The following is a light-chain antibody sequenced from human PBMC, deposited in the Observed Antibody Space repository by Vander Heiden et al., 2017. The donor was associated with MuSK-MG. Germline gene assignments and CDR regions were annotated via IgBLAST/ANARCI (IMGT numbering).Light chain of an antibody. CDR2: GKN. CDR1: SLRSYY. CDR3: NSQDSSGNHRV. J-gene: IGLJ2*01. V-gene: IGLV3-19*01. Sequence: SSELTQDPAVSVALGQTVRITCQGDSLRSYYASWYQQKPGQAPVLVIYGKNNRPSGIPDRFAGSSSGKTASLTITGAQAEEEADYYWNSQDSSGNHRVFGGGTKL.